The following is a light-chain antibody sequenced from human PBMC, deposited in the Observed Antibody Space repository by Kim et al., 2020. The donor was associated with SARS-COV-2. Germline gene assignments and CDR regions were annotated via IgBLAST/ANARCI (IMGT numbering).Light chain of an antibody. CDR1: SLRSYY. CDR3: NSRDSSGNHHLV. CDR2: GKN. Sequence: SSELTQDPAVSVALGQTVRITCQGDSLRSYYASWYQQKPGQAPVLVIYGKNNRPSGIPDRFSGSSSGNTASLTIPGAQAEDEADYYCNSRDSSGNHHLVF. V-gene: IGLV3-19*01. J-gene: IGLJ3*02.